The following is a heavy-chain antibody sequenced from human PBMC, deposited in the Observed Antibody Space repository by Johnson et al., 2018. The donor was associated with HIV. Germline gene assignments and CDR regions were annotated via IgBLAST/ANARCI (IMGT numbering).Heavy chain of an antibody. CDR3: ARGPRNHGLDAFDI. CDR2: ISYDGSNK. D-gene: IGHD1-14*01. Sequence: VQLVESCGGVVQPGRSLRLSCAASGFTFSSYAMHWVRQAPGKGLEWVAVISYDGSNKYYADSVKGRFTISRDDSKNSLYLQINSLKTEDTAVYYCARGPRNHGLDAFDIWGQGTVVTVSS. CDR1: GFTFSSYA. J-gene: IGHJ3*02. V-gene: IGHV3-30*04.